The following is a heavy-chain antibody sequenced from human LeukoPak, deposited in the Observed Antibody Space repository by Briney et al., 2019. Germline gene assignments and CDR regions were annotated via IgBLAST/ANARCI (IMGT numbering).Heavy chain of an antibody. V-gene: IGHV3-21*01. Sequence: GGSLRLACAASGFTFSNYAMNWVRQAPGKRLEWVSLISTSSTNTHYADSVKGRFTISRENAKNSLYLQMNSLRAGDTAVYYCARGGTRSFYMDVWGKGTTVTISS. CDR2: ISTSSTNT. CDR1: GFTFSNYA. D-gene: IGHD3-16*02. CDR3: ARGGTRSFYMDV. J-gene: IGHJ6*03.